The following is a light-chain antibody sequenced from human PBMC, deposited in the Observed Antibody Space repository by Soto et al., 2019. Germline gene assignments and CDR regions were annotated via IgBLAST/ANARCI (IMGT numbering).Light chain of an antibody. CDR3: AAWDDSLVV. Sequence: QSVLTQPPSASGTPGQRVTISCSGSSSNIGSNTVNWYQQLPGTAPKLLIYSNNQRPSGVPDRFSGSKSGTSASLAISGLQSADEADYYCAAWDDSLVVFGGGTKLPVL. CDR2: SNN. CDR1: SSNIGSNT. V-gene: IGLV1-44*01. J-gene: IGLJ2*01.